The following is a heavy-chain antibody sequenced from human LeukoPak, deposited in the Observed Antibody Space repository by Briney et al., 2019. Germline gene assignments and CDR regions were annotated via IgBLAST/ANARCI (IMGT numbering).Heavy chain of an antibody. CDR3: VRWGVTAGMQD. CDR2: INPAGRDT. V-gene: IGHV3-7*01. J-gene: IGHJ4*02. Sequence: PGGSLRLSCEGSGFTSSDYWMGWVRRAPGNGLEWLANINPAGRDTYYVDSVKGRFTISRDNVKKSTFLQMNSLRVEETAFYHCVRWGVTAGMQDWGQGTLVTVSS. D-gene: IGHD2-2*01. CDR1: GFTSSDYW.